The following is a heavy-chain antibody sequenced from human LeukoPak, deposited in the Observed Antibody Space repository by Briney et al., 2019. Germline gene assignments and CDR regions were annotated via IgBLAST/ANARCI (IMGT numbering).Heavy chain of an antibody. D-gene: IGHD2-15*01. CDR2: IIPIFGTA. J-gene: IGHJ6*02. V-gene: IGHV1-69*13. Sequence: ASVKVSCKASGGTFSSYAISWVRQAPGQGLEWMGGIIPIFGTANYAQKFQGRVTITADESTSTAYMELSSPRSEDTAVYYCARGYCSGGSCRLPYGMDVWGQGTTVTVSS. CDR1: GGTFSSYA. CDR3: ARGYCSGGSCRLPYGMDV.